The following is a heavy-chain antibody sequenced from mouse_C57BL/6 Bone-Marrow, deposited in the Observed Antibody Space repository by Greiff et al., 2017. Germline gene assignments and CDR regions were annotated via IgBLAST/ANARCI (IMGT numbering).Heavy chain of an antibody. D-gene: IGHD2-4*01. J-gene: IGHJ2*01. V-gene: IGHV1-66*01. Sequence: QVQLQQSGPELVKPGASVKISCTASGYSFTSYYIHWVKQRPGQRLQWIGWIYSGGGNTKYNEKFKGRGNMTADTSSSTAYMQLSSLTSEDSAVYYCASGGLRIWGKGTTLTVSS. CDR3: ASGGLRI. CDR2: IYSGGGNT. CDR1: GYSFTSYY.